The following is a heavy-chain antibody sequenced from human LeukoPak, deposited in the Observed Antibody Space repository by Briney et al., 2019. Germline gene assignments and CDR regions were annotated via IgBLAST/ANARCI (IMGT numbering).Heavy chain of an antibody. CDR3: ARVRWSSGWYGEYFFDY. CDR2: IKQDGSEK. V-gene: IGHV3-7*01. J-gene: IGHJ4*02. D-gene: IGHD6-19*01. CDR1: GFTFSSYW. Sequence: GGSLRLSCAASGFTFSSYWMSWVRQAPGKGLEWVANIKQDGSEKYYVDSVKGRFTISRDSAKNSLYLQMNSLRAEDTAVYYCARVRWSSGWYGEYFFDYWGQGTLVTVSS.